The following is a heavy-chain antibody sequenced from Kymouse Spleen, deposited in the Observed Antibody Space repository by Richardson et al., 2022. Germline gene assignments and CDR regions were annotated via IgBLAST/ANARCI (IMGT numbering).Heavy chain of an antibody. CDR1: GGSVSSGSYY. CDR3: ARDRPNYDFWSGYYGGGMDV. Sequence: QVQLQESGPGLVKPSETLSLTCTVSGGSVSSGSYYWSWIRQPPGKGLEWIGYIYYSGSTNYNPSLKSRVTISVDTSKNQFSLKLSSVTAADTAVYYCARDRPNYDFWSGYYGGGMDVWGQGTTVTVSS. J-gene: IGHJ6*02. CDR2: IYYSGST. D-gene: IGHD3-3*01. V-gene: IGHV4-61*01.